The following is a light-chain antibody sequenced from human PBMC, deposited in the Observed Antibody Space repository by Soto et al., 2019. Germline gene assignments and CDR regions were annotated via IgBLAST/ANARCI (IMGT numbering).Light chain of an antibody. J-gene: IGKJ4*01. CDR3: KQFYSSPPGLT. CDR1: QSLLFSSNNKNY. CDR2: WAS. V-gene: IGKV4-1*01. Sequence: DIVVNQSPDSLAVSLGERATINCKSSQSLLFSSNNKNYLAWYQQKPGQPPKLLIYWASTREFVLHDRFSGSGSGTDFTLTISSLQAEDVAVYYCKQFYSSPPGLTFGGGTKVEIK.